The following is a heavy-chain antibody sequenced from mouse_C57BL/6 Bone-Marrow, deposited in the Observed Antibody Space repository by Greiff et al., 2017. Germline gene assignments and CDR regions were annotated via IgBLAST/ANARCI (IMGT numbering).Heavy chain of an antibody. V-gene: IGHV3-6*01. CDR3: ARSGLLRGDY. CDR1: GYSITSGYY. Sequence: VQLQESGPGLVKPSQSLSLTCSVTGYSITSGYYWNWIRQFPGNKLEWMGYISYDGSNNYNPSLKNRISITRDTSKNQFFLKLNSVTTEDTATYYCARSGLLRGDYWGQGTSVTGSS. CDR2: ISYDGSN. J-gene: IGHJ4*01. D-gene: IGHD1-1*01.